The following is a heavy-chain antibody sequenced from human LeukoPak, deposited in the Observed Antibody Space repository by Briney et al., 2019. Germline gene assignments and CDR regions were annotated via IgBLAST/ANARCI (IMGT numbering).Heavy chain of an antibody. CDR1: GFTFSSYA. CDR3: ARGSYGYGIYQYYMDV. V-gene: IGHV3-30-3*01. CDR2: ISYDGSNK. J-gene: IGHJ6*03. Sequence: GRSLRLSCAASGFTFSSYAMHWVRQAPGKGLEWVAVISYDGSNKYYADSVKGRFTISRDNSKNTLYLQMNSLRAEDTAVYYCARGSYGYGIYQYYMDVWGKGTTVTVSS. D-gene: IGHD5-18*01.